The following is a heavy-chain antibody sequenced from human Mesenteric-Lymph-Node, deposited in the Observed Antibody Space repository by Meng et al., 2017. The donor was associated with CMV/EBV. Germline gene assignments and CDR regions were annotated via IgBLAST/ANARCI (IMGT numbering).Heavy chain of an antibody. CDR1: GGTFSNSG. J-gene: IGHJ6*02. CDR2: IIPILRLT. Sequence: SVKVSCKASGGTFSNSGISWVRQAPGQGLEWMGGIIPILRLTHYAQKFQGRVTISADKSTSTAYLQLRGLRSEDTAVYFCASVKGPYWQLLATGLDYGMDVWGQGTTVTVSS. D-gene: IGHD6-6*01. V-gene: IGHV1-69*10. CDR3: ASVKGPYWQLLATGLDYGMDV.